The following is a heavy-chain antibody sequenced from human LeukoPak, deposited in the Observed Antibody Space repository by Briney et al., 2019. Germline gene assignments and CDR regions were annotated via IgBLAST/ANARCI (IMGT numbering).Heavy chain of an antibody. CDR3: TTGPVVVPAAVDY. V-gene: IGHV3-15*01. D-gene: IGHD2-2*01. Sequence: PGGSLTLSCAASGFTFSNAWMSWVRQAPGKGLEWVGRIKSKTDGGTTDYAAPVKGRFTISRDDSKNTLYLQMNSLKTEDTAVYYCTTGPVVVPAAVDYWGQGTLITVSS. J-gene: IGHJ4*02. CDR1: GFTFSNAW. CDR2: IKSKTDGGTT.